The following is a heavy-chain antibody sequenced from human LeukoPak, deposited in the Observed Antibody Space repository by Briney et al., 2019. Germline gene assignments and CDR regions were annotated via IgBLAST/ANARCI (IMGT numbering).Heavy chain of an antibody. V-gene: IGHV3-66*02. J-gene: IGHJ4*02. CDR3: ARGYCSSTSCYTGMAFDY. CDR1: GFTVSSNY. Sequence: GGSLRLSCAASGFTVSSNYMSWVRQAPGKGLEWVSVIYSGGSTYYADSVKGRFTISRDNSKNTLYLQMNSPRAEDTSVYSCARGYCSSTSCYTGMAFDYWGQGTLVTVST. CDR2: IYSGGST. D-gene: IGHD2-2*02.